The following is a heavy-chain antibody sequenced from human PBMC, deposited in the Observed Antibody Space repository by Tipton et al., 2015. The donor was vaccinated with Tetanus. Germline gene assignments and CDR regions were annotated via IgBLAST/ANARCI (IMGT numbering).Heavy chain of an antibody. V-gene: IGHV4-30-4*08. J-gene: IGHJ5*02. D-gene: IGHD3-22*01. CDR3: ARGVGRITMNP. CDR1: GGSIDTGDYY. Sequence: LRLSCTVSGGSIDTGDYYWSWIRQPPGKGLEWIGYIYYTGSTYSNPSLMSRVSTSIDMSKNQFSLNMSSVTAADTAVYYCARGVGRITMNPWGQGTLVTVSS. CDR2: IYYTGST.